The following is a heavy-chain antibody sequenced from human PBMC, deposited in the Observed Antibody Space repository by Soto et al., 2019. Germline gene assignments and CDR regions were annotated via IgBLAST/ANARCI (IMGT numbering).Heavy chain of an antibody. CDR3: ARGGDRATHYYCMDV. J-gene: IGHJ6*02. D-gene: IGHD2-15*01. CDR1: GYTFTGYY. V-gene: IGHV1-2*04. CDR2: INPNSGGT. Sequence: ASVKVSCKASGYTFTGYYMHRVRRAPGQGLEWMGWINPNSGGTNYAQKFQGWVTMTRDTSISTVYMELSRLRSDDTAVYYCARGGDRATHYYCMDVWGQGTTVTVSS.